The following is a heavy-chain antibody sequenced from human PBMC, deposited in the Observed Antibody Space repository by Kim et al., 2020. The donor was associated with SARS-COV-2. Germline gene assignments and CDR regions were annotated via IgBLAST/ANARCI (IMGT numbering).Heavy chain of an antibody. V-gene: IGHV4-39*01. CDR1: GGSISSSSYY. D-gene: IGHD5-12*01. J-gene: IGHJ4*02. CDR2: IYYSGST. Sequence: SETLSLTCTVSGGSISSSSYYWGWIRQPPGKGLEWIGSIYYSGSTYYNPSLKSRVTISVDTSKNQFSLKLSSVTAADTAVYYCARTVIVDSPPDRDWGQGTLVTVSS. CDR3: ARTVIVDSPPDRD.